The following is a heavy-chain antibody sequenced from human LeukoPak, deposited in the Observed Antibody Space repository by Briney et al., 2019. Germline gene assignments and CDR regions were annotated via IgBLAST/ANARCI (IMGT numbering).Heavy chain of an antibody. CDR3: ARHVRFEGVDY. CDR2: IKQDGSEK. CDR1: GFIFSSYW. Sequence: GGSLRLSCAASGFIFSSYWMSWVRQAPGRGLEWVANIKQDGSEKYYVDSVKGRFTISRDNAKNSLFLEMNSLRAEDTAVYYCARHVRFEGVDYWGQGTLVTVSS. D-gene: IGHD3-3*01. V-gene: IGHV3-7*01. J-gene: IGHJ4*02.